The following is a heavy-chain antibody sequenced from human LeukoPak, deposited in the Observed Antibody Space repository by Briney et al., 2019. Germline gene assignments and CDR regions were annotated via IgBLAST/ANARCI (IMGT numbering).Heavy chain of an antibody. CDR1: GFTFSSYA. CDR2: ISGSGGST. D-gene: IGHD3-3*01. J-gene: IGHJ4*02. V-gene: IGHV3-23*01. CDR3: AKDRTRNYDFWSGYAIFDY. Sequence: GGSLRLSCAASGFTFSSYAMSWVRQAPGKGLEGVSAISGSGGSTYYADSVKGRFTISRDNSKNTLYLQMNSLRAEDTAVYYCAKDRTRNYDFWSGYAIFDYWGQGTLVTVSS.